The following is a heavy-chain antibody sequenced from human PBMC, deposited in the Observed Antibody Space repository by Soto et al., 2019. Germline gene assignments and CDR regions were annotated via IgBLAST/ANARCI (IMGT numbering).Heavy chain of an antibody. CDR3: ARDPGIYYGMDV. CDR2: ISGGGFTI. J-gene: IGHJ6*02. CDR1: GFTFSDYY. D-gene: IGHD3-10*01. V-gene: IGHV3-11*01. Sequence: QVQLVESGGGLVKPGGSLRLSCTASGFTFSDYYMTWIRQAPGKGLEWLSYISGGGFTIYYADSVKGRFTVSRDNAKNSMYLQMNTLRVEDTAVYYCARDPGIYYGMDVGGQGTTVTVSS.